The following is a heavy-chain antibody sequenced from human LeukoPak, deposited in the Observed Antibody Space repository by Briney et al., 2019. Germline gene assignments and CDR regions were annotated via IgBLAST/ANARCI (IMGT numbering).Heavy chain of an antibody. D-gene: IGHD5-24*01. CDR1: GFTFSSYV. CDR3: ARDWVYKIDY. J-gene: IGHJ4*02. V-gene: IGHV3-74*01. CDR2: ISHDGII. Sequence: GGSLRLSCETAGFTFSSYVMHWVRRTPGKGLVWVTRISHDGIISYADSVKGRFTISRDNAKNTLILQMNSLRVEDTAVYYCARDWVYKIDYWGRGTLVTVSS.